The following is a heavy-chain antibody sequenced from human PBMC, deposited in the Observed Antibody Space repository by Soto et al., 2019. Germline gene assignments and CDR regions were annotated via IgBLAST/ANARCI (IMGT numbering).Heavy chain of an antibody. J-gene: IGHJ5*02. CDR3: ATQEVGGSYVYTFDP. V-gene: IGHV4-39*02. D-gene: IGHD1-26*01. CDR2: IYYSGST. Sequence: PSETLSLTCTVSGGSISSSSYYWGWIRQPPGKGLEWIGSIYYSGSTYYNPSLKSRVTISVDTSKNHFSLKLSSVTAADTAVYYCATQEVGGSYVYTFDPWGQGT. CDR1: GGSISSSSYY.